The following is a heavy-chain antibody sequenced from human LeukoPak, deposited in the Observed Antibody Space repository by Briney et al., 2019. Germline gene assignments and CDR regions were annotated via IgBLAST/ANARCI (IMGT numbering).Heavy chain of an antibody. CDR1: GYSFTRYY. J-gene: IGHJ4*02. CDR3: ARLPYRDGVAQDY. Sequence: ASVKVSCKTSGYSFTRYYMQWVRQAPGHGLEWMGIINPISGATDYAQKFQGRVTMTRDTSTSTVYMELSSLRSEDTAMYYCARLPYRDGVAQDYWGQGTLVTVSP. V-gene: IGHV1-46*01. CDR2: INPISGAT. D-gene: IGHD3-16*02.